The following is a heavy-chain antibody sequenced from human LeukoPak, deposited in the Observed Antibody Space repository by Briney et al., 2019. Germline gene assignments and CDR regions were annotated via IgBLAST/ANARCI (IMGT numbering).Heavy chain of an antibody. CDR1: GYTFTDYY. J-gene: IGHJ4*02. CDR2: INPNSGVT. V-gene: IGHV1-2*04. Sequence: ASVTVSCTASGYTFTDYYIHWVRQAPGQGLEWLGWINPNSGVTNYAQKFQGWVTMTRDTSISTAYMELSRLRSDDTAVYYCARVSLLYGSGSYYQSPLAYWGQGTLVTVSS. D-gene: IGHD3-10*01. CDR3: ARVSLLYGSGSYYQSPLAY.